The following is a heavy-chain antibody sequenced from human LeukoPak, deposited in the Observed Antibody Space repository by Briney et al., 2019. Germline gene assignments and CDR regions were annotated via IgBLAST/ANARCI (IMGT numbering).Heavy chain of an antibody. Sequence: ASVTVSCTASGYTFTSYYMHWVRQAPGQGLEWMGIINPSGGSTSYAQKFQGRVTMTRDTSTSTVYMELSSLRSEDTAVYYCARVGDGYNYLDYWGQGTLVTVSS. CDR2: INPSGGST. J-gene: IGHJ4*02. D-gene: IGHD5-24*01. V-gene: IGHV1-46*01. CDR3: ARVGDGYNYLDY. CDR1: GYTFTSYY.